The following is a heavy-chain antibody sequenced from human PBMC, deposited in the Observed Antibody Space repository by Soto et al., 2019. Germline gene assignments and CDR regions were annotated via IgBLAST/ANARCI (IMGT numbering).Heavy chain of an antibody. J-gene: IGHJ4*02. CDR1: GGSISSYY. D-gene: IGHD4-17*01. V-gene: IGHV4-59*08. Sequence: SETLSLTCTVSGGSISSYYWSWIRQPPGKGLELIGYIYYSGSTNYNPSHKSRVTISVDTSKNQFSLKLSSVTAADTAVYYCARRYGGTLDSWGQGALVPVSS. CDR3: ARRYGGTLDS. CDR2: IYYSGST.